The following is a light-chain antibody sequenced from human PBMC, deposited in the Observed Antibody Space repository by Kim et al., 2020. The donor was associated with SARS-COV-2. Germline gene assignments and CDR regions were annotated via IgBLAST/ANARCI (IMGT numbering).Light chain of an antibody. J-gene: IGKJ5*01. CDR1: QSVSSTY. V-gene: IGKV3-20*01. CDR2: GAS. CDR3: QQYGSLPLIT. Sequence: PGERATRSCRASQSVSSTYFAWYQHKVGQPPSLLISGASSRATGIPDRFSGSGSETDFTLTISRVEPEDSAVYYCQQYGSLPLITFGQGTRLEIK.